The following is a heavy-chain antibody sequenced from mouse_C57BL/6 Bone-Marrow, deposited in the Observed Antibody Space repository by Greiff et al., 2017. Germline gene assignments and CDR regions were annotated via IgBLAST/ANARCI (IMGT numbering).Heavy chain of an antibody. J-gene: IGHJ2*01. D-gene: IGHD4-1*01. CDR2: ISSGGSYT. V-gene: IGHV5-6*02. Sequence: EVKVVESGGDLVKPGGSLKLSCAASGFTFSSYGMSWVRQTPDKRLEWVATISSGGSYTYYPDSVKGRFTISRDNAKNTLYLQMSSLKSEETAMYYCARRDWSYYFDYWGQGTTLTVSS. CDR1: GFTFSSYG. CDR3: ARRDWSYYFDY.